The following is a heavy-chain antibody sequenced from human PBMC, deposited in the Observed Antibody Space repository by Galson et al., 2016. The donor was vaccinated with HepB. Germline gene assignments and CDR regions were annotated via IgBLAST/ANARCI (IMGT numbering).Heavy chain of an antibody. J-gene: IGHJ4*02. CDR3: VQDYVRPGFSGSFPLDY. Sequence: SLRLSCAASGFTFSDYAMSWVRQAPGKGLEWVSGIDARGGTYYADSVTGRFAVSRDNSKNTVYLQINSLRPDDTAVYYCVQDYVRPGFSGSFPLDYWGQGTLVTVSS. CDR1: GFTFSDYA. D-gene: IGHD1-26*01. V-gene: IGHV3-23*01. CDR2: IDARGGT.